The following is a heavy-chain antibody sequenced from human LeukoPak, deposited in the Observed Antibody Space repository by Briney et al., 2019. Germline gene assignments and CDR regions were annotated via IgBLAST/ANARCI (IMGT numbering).Heavy chain of an antibody. CDR3: AKDNRRITYYYDSSGPAAFDI. V-gene: IGHV3-23*01. J-gene: IGHJ3*02. CDR2: ISGSGGST. CDR1: GFTFSSYA. Sequence: AGGSLRLSCAASGFTFSSYAMSWVRQAPGKGLEWVSAISGSGGSTYYADSVKGRFTISSDNSKNTLYLQMNSLRAEDTAVYYCAKDNRRITYYYDSSGPAAFDIWGQGTMVTVSS. D-gene: IGHD3-22*01.